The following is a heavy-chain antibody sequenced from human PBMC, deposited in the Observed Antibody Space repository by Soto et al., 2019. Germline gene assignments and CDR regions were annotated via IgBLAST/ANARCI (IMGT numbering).Heavy chain of an antibody. Sequence: GGSLRLSCAASGSTFSSYWMHWVRQAPGKGLVWVSRINLDGGSTSFADSVKGRFTISRDNAKNTLYLQMNSLRAEDTAVYYCARDRYRFDYWGQGTLVTVSS. CDR3: ARDRYRFDY. V-gene: IGHV3-74*01. CDR2: INLDGGST. J-gene: IGHJ4*02. D-gene: IGHD1-26*01. CDR1: GSTFSSYW.